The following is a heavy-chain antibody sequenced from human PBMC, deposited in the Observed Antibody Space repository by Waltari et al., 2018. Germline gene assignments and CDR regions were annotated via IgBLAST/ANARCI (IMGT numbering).Heavy chain of an antibody. CDR1: GFTFSSYA. V-gene: IGHV3-23*01. D-gene: IGHD3-9*01. CDR3: ARVSSNYDILTYRLFDY. CDR2: ISGSGGST. Sequence: EVQLLESGGGLVQPGGSLRLSCAASGFTFSSYAMSWVRQAPGKGLEWVSAISGSGGSTYYADSVKGRFTISRDKSKNTLYLQMNSLRAEDTAVYYCARVSSNYDILTYRLFDYWGQGTLVTVSS. J-gene: IGHJ4*02.